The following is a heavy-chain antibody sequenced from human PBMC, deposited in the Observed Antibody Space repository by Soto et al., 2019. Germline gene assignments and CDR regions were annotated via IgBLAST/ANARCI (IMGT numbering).Heavy chain of an antibody. CDR2: IYYSGST. CDR3: ARDQVVVVPAAYYYYGMDV. CDR1: GGSISSGGYY. V-gene: IGHV4-31*03. J-gene: IGHJ6*02. Sequence: PSEALSLTCTVSGGSISSGGYYWSWIRQHPGKGLEWIGYIYYSGSTYYNPSLESRVTISVDTSKNQFSLKLSSVTAADTAVYYCARDQVVVVPAAYYYYGMDVWGQGTTVTVSS. D-gene: IGHD2-2*01.